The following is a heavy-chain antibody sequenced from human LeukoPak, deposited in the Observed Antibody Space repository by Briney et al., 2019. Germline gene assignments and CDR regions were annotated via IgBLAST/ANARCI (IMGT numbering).Heavy chain of an antibody. J-gene: IGHJ4*02. CDR3: AKDTRIVGALGSFDY. Sequence: PGGSLRLSCAASGFTFSSYSMNWVRQAPGKGLEWVSAISGSGGSTYYADSVKGRFTISRDNSKNTLYLQMNSLRAEDTAVYYCAKDTRIVGALGSFDYWGQGTLVTVSS. D-gene: IGHD1-26*01. CDR2: ISGSGGST. V-gene: IGHV3-23*01. CDR1: GFTFSSYS.